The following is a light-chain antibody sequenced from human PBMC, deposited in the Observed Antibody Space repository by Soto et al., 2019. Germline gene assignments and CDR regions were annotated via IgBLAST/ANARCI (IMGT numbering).Light chain of an antibody. CDR3: QQYDISPFT. CDR1: QTVSSTY. V-gene: IGKV3-20*01. Sequence: EIVLTQSPGTLSLSPGERATLSCRASQTVSSTYLGWYQQKPGQAPRLLIYGASSRATGIPGRFSGRGSGTDFTLTISRLEPEDFAVYYCQQYDISPFTSVQGTRLEIK. CDR2: GAS. J-gene: IGKJ2*01.